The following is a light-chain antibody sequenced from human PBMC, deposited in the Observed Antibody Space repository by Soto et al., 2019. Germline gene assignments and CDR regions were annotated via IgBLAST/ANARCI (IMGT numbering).Light chain of an antibody. CDR3: ATWDDSLNAAV. V-gene: IGLV1-36*01. J-gene: IGLJ7*01. CDR1: TSNIGNNA. CDR2: HDD. Sequence: QSVLTQPPSVSEAPRQRVTISCSGSTSNIGNNAVSWYQQVPGKAPKLLINHDDLLPSGVSDRFSGSKSGTSASLAISGLQSEYEADYYCATWDDSLNAAVFGGGTQLTVL.